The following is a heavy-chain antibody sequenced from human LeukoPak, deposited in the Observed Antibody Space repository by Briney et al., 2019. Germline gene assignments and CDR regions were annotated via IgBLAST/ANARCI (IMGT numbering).Heavy chain of an antibody. J-gene: IGHJ4*02. CDR2: ISGSGGST. V-gene: IGHV3-23*01. CDR3: ATESRNNSGWYRDY. Sequence: GGSLRLSCAASGFSFSSYAMSWVRQAPGKGLEWVSGISGSGGSTYYADSVKGRFTISRDNSKNTLYLQMNSLRAEDTAVYYCATESRNNSGWYRDYWGQGTLVTVSS. CDR1: GFSFSSYA. D-gene: IGHD6-19*01.